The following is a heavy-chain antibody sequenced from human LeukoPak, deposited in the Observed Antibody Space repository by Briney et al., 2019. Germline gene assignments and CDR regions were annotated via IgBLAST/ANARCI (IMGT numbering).Heavy chain of an antibody. CDR1: GGSISSSSYY. D-gene: IGHD6-19*01. CDR2: VHYSGST. J-gene: IGHJ5*02. CDR3: ARRSTVAGRGRFDP. Sequence: SETLSLTCTVSGGSISSSSYYWGWIRQPPGKGLEWLGSVHYSGSTYDNPSLESRVTISVDTSKNQFSLKLISVTAADTAVYYCARRSTVAGRGRFDPWGQGTLVTVSS. V-gene: IGHV4-39*01.